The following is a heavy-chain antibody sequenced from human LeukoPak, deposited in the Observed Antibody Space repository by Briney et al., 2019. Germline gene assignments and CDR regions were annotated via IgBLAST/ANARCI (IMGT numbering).Heavy chain of an antibody. CDR1: GDGFSLYY. D-gene: IGHD1-1*01. CDR2: VHPSGGA. CDR3: ARVLGVNDKYFDS. V-gene: IGHV4-4*07. J-gene: IGHJ5*01. Sequence: SETLSLTCNVSGDGFSLYYWSWIRQPAGKGLEWIGRVHPSGGANYNYSLRSRVTLSVDSSKNQVFLRLTSVTVADTAAYYCARVLGVNDKYFDSWGQGTPVTVSS.